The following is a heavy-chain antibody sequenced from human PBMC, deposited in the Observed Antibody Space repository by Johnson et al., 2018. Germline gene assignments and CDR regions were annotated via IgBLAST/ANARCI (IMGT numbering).Heavy chain of an antibody. CDR3: ARELRTTNHYGDHYYYYGMDV. Sequence: VQLQESGGGLVQPGGSLRLSCAASGFTFSSYWMHWVRPAPGKGLVWVSRINSDGSSTSYADSVKGRFTISRDNAKNTLYLQMNSLRAEDTAVYYRARELRTTNHYGDHYYYYGMDVWGQGTTVTVSS. CDR1: GFTFSSYW. CDR2: INSDGSST. V-gene: IGHV3-74*01. D-gene: IGHD4-17*01. J-gene: IGHJ6*02.